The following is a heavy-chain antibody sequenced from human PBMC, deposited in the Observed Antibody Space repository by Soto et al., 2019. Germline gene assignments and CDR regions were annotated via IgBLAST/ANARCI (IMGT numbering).Heavy chain of an antibody. V-gene: IGHV4-59*01. D-gene: IGHD3-10*01. CDR3: ARARSGSYHFDY. J-gene: IGHJ4*02. CDR2: IYYSGST. CDR1: GGSISSYY. Sequence: SETLSLTCTVSGGSISSYYWSWIRQPPGKGLEWIGYIYYSGSTNYNPSLKSRVTISVDTSKNQFSLKLSSVTAADTAVYYCARARSGSYHFDYWGQGTLVTVS.